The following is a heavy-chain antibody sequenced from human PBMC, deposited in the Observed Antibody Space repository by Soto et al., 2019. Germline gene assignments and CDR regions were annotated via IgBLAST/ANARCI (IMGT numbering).Heavy chain of an antibody. D-gene: IGHD2-15*01. J-gene: IGHJ4*02. V-gene: IGHV1-69*06. CDR3: ATLPRVGYCSGGGCFSGTDY. Sequence: QVQLVQSGAEVKKPGSSVKISCQASGGTLGSYAISWVRQAAGQGLEWMGGIVPGFGTPNYAQKFQDRVTITADKSTGTAYMELSSLGSDDTAVYFCATLPRVGYCSGGGCFSGTDYWGQGTLVTVSS. CDR2: IVPGFGTP. CDR1: GGTLGSYA.